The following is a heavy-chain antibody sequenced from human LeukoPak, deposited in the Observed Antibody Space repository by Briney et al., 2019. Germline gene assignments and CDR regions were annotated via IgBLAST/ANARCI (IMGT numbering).Heavy chain of an antibody. Sequence: PGGSLRLSCAASGFTFSSYSMNWVRQAPGKGLEWVSSISSSSSYIYYADSVKGRFTISRDNAKNSLYLQMNSLRAEDTAVYYCARDFRAARTFDYWGQGTLVTVSS. CDR3: ARDFRAARTFDY. CDR2: ISSSSSYI. V-gene: IGHV3-21*01. CDR1: GFTFSSYS. D-gene: IGHD6-6*01. J-gene: IGHJ4*02.